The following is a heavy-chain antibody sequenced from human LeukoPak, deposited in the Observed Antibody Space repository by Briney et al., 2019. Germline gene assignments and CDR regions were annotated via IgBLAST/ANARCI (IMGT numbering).Heavy chain of an antibody. CDR1: GFSLSDAW. CDR2: IKPNTDGGTT. D-gene: IGHD1-1*01. Sequence: PGGSLRLSCAASGFSLSDAWMSWVRQAPGKGLECVGRIKPNTDGGTTDYAEPVNDRFSVSRDDSKNTLYLQINSLTTEDTGLYYCTQLSRGYWGQGTQVTVSS. CDR3: TQLSRGY. V-gene: IGHV3-15*01. J-gene: IGHJ4*02.